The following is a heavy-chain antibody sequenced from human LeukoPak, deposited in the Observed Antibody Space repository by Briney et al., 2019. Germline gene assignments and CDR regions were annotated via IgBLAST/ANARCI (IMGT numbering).Heavy chain of an antibody. V-gene: IGHV1-2*04. CDR1: GYTLTGYY. CDR2: INPNSGGT. Sequence: ASVKVSCKASGYTLTGYYLHWLRQAPGQGLEWMGWINPNSGGTNYAQKFQGWVTMTRDTSISTAYMELSRLRSDDTAVYYCARGAATYYDFWSGYSLSSDYWGQGTLVTVSS. D-gene: IGHD3-3*01. CDR3: ARGAATYYDFWSGYSLSSDY. J-gene: IGHJ4*02.